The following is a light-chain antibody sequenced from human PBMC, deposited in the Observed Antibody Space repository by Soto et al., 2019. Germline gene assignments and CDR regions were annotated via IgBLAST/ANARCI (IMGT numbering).Light chain of an antibody. CDR2: GAS. CDR1: LSVSSN. CDR3: QQYGYTPLT. J-gene: IGKJ1*01. V-gene: IGKV3-15*01. Sequence: EIVMTQSPSTVSVSPGERATLSCRASLSVSSNLAWYQQKPGQAPRLLIYGASTRATGIPVRFSGSGSVTDFTLTISRLEPEDFAVYYCQQYGYTPLTFGQGTKVDNK.